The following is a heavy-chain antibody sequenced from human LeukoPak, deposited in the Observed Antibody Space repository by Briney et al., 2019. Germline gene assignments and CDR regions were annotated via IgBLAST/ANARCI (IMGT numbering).Heavy chain of an antibody. CDR2: IIPIFGTA. V-gene: IGHV1-69*05. CDR1: GGTFSSYA. CDR3: ARDLGYSSSQGAYYYYYMDV. J-gene: IGHJ6*03. Sequence: SVKVSCKASGGTFSSYAISWVRQAPGQGLEWMGGIIPIFGTANYAQKLQGRVTITTDESTSTAYMELSSLRSEDTAVYYCARDLGYSSSQGAYYYYYMDVWGKGTTVTVSS. D-gene: IGHD6-13*01.